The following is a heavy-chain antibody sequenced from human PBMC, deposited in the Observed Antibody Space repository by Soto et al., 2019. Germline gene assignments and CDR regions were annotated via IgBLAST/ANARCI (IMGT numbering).Heavy chain of an antibody. CDR1: GFTFSNAW. CDR2: IKSKTDGGTT. V-gene: IGHV3-15*07. CDR3: PTATVTHYYGMDV. Sequence: EVQLVESGGGLVKPGGSLRLSCAASGFTFSNAWMNWVRQAPGKGLEWVGRIKSKTDGGTTDYAAPVQGRFTISSDDSKNTLYLQMNSLKTEDTAVYYCPTATVTHYYGMDVWGQGTTVTVSS. D-gene: IGHD4-4*01. J-gene: IGHJ6*02.